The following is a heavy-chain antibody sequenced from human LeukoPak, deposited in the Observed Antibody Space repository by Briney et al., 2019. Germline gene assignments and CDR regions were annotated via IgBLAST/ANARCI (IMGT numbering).Heavy chain of an antibody. Sequence: GSLRLSCAASGFTFSSYAMSWVRQAPGKGLEWVSAISGSGGSTYYADSVKGRFTISRDNSKNTLYLQMNSLRAEDTAVYFCAKDFSYDFWSGYLPGQYWGQGTPVTVSS. D-gene: IGHD3-3*01. CDR2: ISGSGGST. V-gene: IGHV3-23*01. CDR3: AKDFSYDFWSGYLPGQY. CDR1: GFTFSSYA. J-gene: IGHJ4*02.